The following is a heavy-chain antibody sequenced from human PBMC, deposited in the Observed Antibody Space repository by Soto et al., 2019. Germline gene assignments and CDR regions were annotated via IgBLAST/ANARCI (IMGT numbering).Heavy chain of an antibody. CDR1: GVTLSNFG. V-gene: IGHV3-30*03. CDR3: VGEVDSGY. J-gene: IGHJ4*02. CDR2: ISRDGSTM. D-gene: IGHD2-21*01. Sequence: QVQLVESGGGVVQPGRSLRLSCAASGVTLSNFGMHWVRQAPGKGLEWVAVISRDGSTMFYADSVKGRFTISRDTSRNALSLQMNSLRAEDPAVYDCVGEVDSGYWGQGTLVTVSS.